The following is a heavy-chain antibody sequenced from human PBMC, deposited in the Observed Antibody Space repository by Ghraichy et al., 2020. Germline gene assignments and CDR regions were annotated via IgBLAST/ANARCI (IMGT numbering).Heavy chain of an antibody. D-gene: IGHD5-12*01. CDR1: GFTFSSYW. CDR3: ARGGGWLRTDY. V-gene: IGHV3-74*01. CDR2: INSDGSSI. J-gene: IGHJ4*02. Sequence: LSLTCAASGFTFSSYWMHWVRQAPGKGLVWVSRINSDGSSISHADSVRGRFTISRDNAKNTLYLQMNSLRAEDTAVYYWARGGGWLRTDYWGQGTLVTVSS.